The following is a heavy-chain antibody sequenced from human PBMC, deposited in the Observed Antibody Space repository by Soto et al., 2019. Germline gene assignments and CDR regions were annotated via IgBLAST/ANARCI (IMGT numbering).Heavy chain of an antibody. CDR2: LLYSGVT. CDR3: ARHSGGSRGRFDP. D-gene: IGHD2-15*01. V-gene: IGHV4-59*01. CDR1: GDSISTSY. J-gene: IGHJ5*02. Sequence: PSETLSLTCSVSGDSISTSYWSWLRQSPGMGLEWIGYLLYSGVTKCNPSLKSRVTMSADASKNQFFLNLTYLTASDTGFYYCARHSGGSRGRFDPWGQGILVTVSS.